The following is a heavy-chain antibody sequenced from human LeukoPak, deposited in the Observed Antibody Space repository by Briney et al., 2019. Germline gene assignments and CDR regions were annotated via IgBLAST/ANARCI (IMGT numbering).Heavy chain of an antibody. CDR1: GGSFSGYY. V-gene: IGHV4-34*01. D-gene: IGHD2-2*02. CDR3: ARGQYRLSYFDY. CDR2: INHSGST. Sequence: SETLSLTCAVYGGSFSGYYWSWIRQPPGKGLEWIGEINHSGSTNYNPSLKGRVTISVDTSKNQFSLKLSSVTAADTAVYYCARGQYRLSYFDYWGQGTLVTVSS. J-gene: IGHJ4*02.